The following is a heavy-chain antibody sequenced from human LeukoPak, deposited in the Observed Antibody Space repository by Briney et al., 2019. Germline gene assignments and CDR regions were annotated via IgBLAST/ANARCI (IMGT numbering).Heavy chain of an antibody. V-gene: IGHV4-34*01. CDR1: GGSFSGYY. CDR2: INHSGST. D-gene: IGHD4-17*01. Sequence: SETLSLTCAVYGGSFSGYYWSWIRQPPGKGLEWIGEINHSGSTNYNPSLKSRVTISVDTSKNQFSLKLSSVTAADTAVYYCASGDYGDYGGWFDPWAREPWSPSPQ. CDR3: ASGDYGDYGGWFDP. J-gene: IGHJ5*02.